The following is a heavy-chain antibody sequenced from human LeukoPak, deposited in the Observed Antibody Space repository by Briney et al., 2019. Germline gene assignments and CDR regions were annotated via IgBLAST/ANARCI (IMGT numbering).Heavy chain of an antibody. V-gene: IGHV1-18*01. CDR3: AREEGVLMVYDSYYGMDV. D-gene: IGHD2-8*01. CDR1: GCPFSSYG. J-gene: IGHJ6*02. Sequence: VMGSSKAAGCPFSSYGISWGRRAPGEGGVWRGWVSCYNGNRKYSQKIQGRVTMTTDTSTTTAYMELRSLRYDDTAVYYCAREEGVLMVYDSYYGMDVWGQGTTVIVSS. CDR2: VSCYNGNR.